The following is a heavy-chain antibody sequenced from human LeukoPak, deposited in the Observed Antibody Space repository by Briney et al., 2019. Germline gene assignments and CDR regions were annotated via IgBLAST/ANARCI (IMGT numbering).Heavy chain of an antibody. V-gene: IGHV1-2*02. CDR3: ARFYCSSTDCYGQTNWFDP. CDR1: GYTFTGHY. J-gene: IGHJ5*02. CDR2: INPKSGGS. Sequence: ASVKVSCKASGYTFTGHYLHWVRQAPGQGVEWMGWINPKSGGSHYAQKFEGGVTMTRDTSTSTAYMELHRVTSDDTAVYYCARFYCSSTDCYGQTNWFDPWGQGTLVTVSS. D-gene: IGHD2-2*01.